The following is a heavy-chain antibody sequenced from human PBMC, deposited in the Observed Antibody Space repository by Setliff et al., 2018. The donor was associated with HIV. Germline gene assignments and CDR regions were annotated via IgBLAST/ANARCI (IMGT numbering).Heavy chain of an antibody. V-gene: IGHV4-39*01. CDR1: GASISSHNYY. CDR3: TIPASSLAPN. CDR2: IRSSGDT. J-gene: IGHJ4*02. Sequence: SETLSLTCTVSGASISSHNYYWGWIRQSPGKGLEWIASIRSSGDTYYNPSLQSRVIISVDTSNNQISLKLTSVTAADTAVYYCTIPASSLAPNWGRGTLVTVLL.